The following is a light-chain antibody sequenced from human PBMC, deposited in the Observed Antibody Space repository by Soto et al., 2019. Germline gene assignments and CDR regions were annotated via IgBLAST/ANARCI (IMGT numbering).Light chain of an antibody. CDR1: QSFSSTY. CDR2: GAS. Sequence: EIMVKQSPVTLSLSEGETATLSCRASQSFSSTYLAWYHQKASEANRLLNYGASRRAAVIPERCGSGSGGEVFLLTMSMLAHENLPKYFHQDYGISPRTFGEGTKVDIK. CDR3: QDYGISPRT. J-gene: IGKJ1*01. V-gene: IGKV3-20*01.